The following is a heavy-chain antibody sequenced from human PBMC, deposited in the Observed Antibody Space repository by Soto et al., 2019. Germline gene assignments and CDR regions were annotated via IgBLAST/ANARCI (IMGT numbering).Heavy chain of an antibody. J-gene: IGHJ3*02. D-gene: IGHD6-13*01. CDR2: IWYDGSNK. CDR1: GFTFSSYG. CDR3: ARERSSLDAFDI. V-gene: IGHV3-33*01. Sequence: QPGGSLRLSCAASGFTFSSYGMHWVRQAPGKGLEWVAVIWYDGSNKYYADSVKGRFTISRYNSKNTLYLQMNSLRAEDTAVYYCARERSSLDAFDIWGQGTMVT.